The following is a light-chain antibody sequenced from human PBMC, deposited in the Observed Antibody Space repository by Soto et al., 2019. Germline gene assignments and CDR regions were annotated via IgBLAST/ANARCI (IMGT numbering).Light chain of an antibody. V-gene: IGLV2-14*01. CDR2: DVS. CDR1: SSDVGGFNY. J-gene: IGLJ3*02. CDR3: SSYTSRSTLV. Sequence: QSALTQPASVSGSPGQSITFSCTGTSSDVGGFNYVSWCQQHPGKAPKLMIYDVSNRPSGVSNRFSGSKSGNTASLTISGLQAEDEADYYCSSYTSRSTLVFGGGTKLTVL.